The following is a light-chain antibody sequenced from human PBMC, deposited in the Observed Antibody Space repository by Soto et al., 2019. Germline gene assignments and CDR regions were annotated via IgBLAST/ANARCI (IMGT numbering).Light chain of an antibody. Sequence: DIQMTQSPSSLSASVGARVSITCQASQDIRTSLSWSQQKPGRAPKLLIYGASNLETGVPSRFRGSGSGTDFTFTISSLQPEDTATYYCQHYGNLPPFTFGPGTKVDV. V-gene: IGKV1-33*01. J-gene: IGKJ3*01. CDR3: QHYGNLPPFT. CDR2: GAS. CDR1: QDIRTS.